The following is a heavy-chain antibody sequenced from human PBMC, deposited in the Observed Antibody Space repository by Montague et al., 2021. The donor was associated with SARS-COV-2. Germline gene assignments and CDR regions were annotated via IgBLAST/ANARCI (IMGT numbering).Heavy chain of an antibody. CDR3: GRDQCGGDTCYNNPVSR. D-gene: IGHD2-15*01. V-gene: IGHV3-74*01. J-gene: IGHJ4*02. Sequence: SLRLTCAASGFTFSTYWMHWVRQAPGKGLVWVSRINSDGSTTNYADSVKGRFTISRDNAKNTVYLQMNSLRAEDTAVYYCGRDQCGGDTCYNNPVSRWGQGILVTVSS. CDR1: GFTFSTYW. CDR2: INSDGSTT.